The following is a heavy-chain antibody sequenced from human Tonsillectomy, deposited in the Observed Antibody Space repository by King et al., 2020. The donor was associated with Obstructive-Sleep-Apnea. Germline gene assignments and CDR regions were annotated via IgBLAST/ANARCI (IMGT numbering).Heavy chain of an antibody. CDR3: ASPYCSGTSCYLYFYGMDV. Sequence: VQLVESGGGVVQPGRSLRLSCAASGFTFSSYAMHWVRQAPGKGLEWVAVISSDGSHKYSADSVKGRYTSSRDNSKNTMYLQMNSLIAEDTAVYYCASPYCSGTSCYLYFYGMDVWGQGTTVTVSS. V-gene: IGHV3-30*04. CDR1: GFTFSSYA. CDR2: ISSDGSHK. D-gene: IGHD2-2*01. J-gene: IGHJ6*02.